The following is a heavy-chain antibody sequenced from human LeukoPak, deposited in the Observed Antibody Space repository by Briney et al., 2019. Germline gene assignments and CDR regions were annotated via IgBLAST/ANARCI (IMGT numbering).Heavy chain of an antibody. J-gene: IGHJ3*02. CDR2: IYYSGST. CDR1: GGSFSSYY. Sequence: PSETLSLTCAVYGGSFSSYYWSWIRQPPGKGLEWIGYIYYSGSTNYNPSLKSRVTISVDTSKNQFSLKLSSVTAADTAVYYCARGGYYDFWSGPTGAFDIWGQGTMVTVSS. D-gene: IGHD3-3*01. V-gene: IGHV4-59*01. CDR3: ARGGYYDFWSGPTGAFDI.